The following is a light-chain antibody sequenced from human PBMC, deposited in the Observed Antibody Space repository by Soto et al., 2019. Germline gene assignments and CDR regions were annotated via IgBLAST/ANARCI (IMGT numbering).Light chain of an antibody. Sequence: DIQMTQAPSTLSGSVGDRVTITCRASQTISSRLAWYQQKPGKAPKLLIYKASTLKSGVPSRFSSSGSGTEFTLTISSLQPDDFATYYRQHYNSDSEAFGQGTKVELK. J-gene: IGKJ1*01. V-gene: IGKV1-5*03. CDR3: QHYNSDSEA. CDR2: KAS. CDR1: QTISSR.